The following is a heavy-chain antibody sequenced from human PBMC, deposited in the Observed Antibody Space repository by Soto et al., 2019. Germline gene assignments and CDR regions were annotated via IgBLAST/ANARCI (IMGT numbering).Heavy chain of an antibody. Sequence: SETLSLTCTVSSVSVSSGRYYWSWIRQPPGKGLEWIGYIFYNGNTNYNPSLESRLTMSVDVSKNHFSLRLNSVTAADTAVYYCAGGTDGKKVAYWGQGALVTVSS. V-gene: IGHV4-61*03. CDR1: SVSVSSGRYY. D-gene: IGHD5-12*01. CDR3: AGGTDGKKVAY. J-gene: IGHJ4*02. CDR2: IFYNGNT.